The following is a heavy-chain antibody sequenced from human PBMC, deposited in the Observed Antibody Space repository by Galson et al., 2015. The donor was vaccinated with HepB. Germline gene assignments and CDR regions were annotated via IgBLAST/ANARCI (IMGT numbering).Heavy chain of an antibody. V-gene: IGHV4-59*08. D-gene: IGHD3-10*01. J-gene: IGHJ2*01. CDR2: IYYTGST. CDR3: ARHLWFGELHWYFDL. Sequence: TLSLTCTVSGGSISSYYWSWLRQPPGKQMEWIGYIYYTGSTNYNPSLKSRLTISVDTSKNQFSLKLSSVTAADTAVYYCARHLWFGELHWYFDLWGRGTLVTVSS. CDR1: GGSISSYY.